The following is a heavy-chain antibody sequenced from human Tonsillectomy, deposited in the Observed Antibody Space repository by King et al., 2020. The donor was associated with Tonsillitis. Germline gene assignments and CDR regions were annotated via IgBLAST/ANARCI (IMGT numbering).Heavy chain of an antibody. V-gene: IGHV3-30*03. J-gene: IGHJ4*02. CDR3: AADSSRDY. Sequence: VQLVESGGGVVQPGTSLRLSCAASGFTFSNYGMNWVRQAPGKGLEWVALVSSDGSEVYSSESVKGRFSISRDNSKNTLFLQMNSLRPEDTAVYYCAADSSRDYWGRGTLVAVSS. D-gene: IGHD3-22*01. CDR1: GFTFSNYG. CDR2: VSSDGSEV.